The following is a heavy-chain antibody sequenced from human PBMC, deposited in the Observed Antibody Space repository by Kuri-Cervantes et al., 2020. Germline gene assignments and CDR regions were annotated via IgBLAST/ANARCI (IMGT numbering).Heavy chain of an antibody. CDR2: ISKDGSNK. J-gene: IGHJ6*02. CDR3: ARDLGYSYGFFGYYYGMDV. Sequence: GGSLRLSCAASGFTLSSYAMHWVRQAPGKGLEWVAVISKDGSNKYYADSVKGRFTISRDNSKNTLYLQMYSLRAEDTAVYYCARDLGYSYGFFGYYYGMDVWGQGTTVTVSS. V-gene: IGHV3-30-3*01. D-gene: IGHD5-18*01. CDR1: GFTLSSYA.